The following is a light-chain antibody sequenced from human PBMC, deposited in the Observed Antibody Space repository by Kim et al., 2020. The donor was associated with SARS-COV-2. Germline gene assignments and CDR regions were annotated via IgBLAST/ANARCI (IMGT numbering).Light chain of an antibody. CDR2: TAS. J-gene: IGKJ4*01. V-gene: IGKV1-6*01. CDR1: QGIRNE. Sequence: AIQMTQSPSSLSASVGDRVTITCRASQGIRNELDWYQQKPGTAPQLLIHTASTLQSGVPSRFSGSGSGTDFALTISSLQPEDFATYYCLQHYNYPLTFGGGTKLEI. CDR3: LQHYNYPLT.